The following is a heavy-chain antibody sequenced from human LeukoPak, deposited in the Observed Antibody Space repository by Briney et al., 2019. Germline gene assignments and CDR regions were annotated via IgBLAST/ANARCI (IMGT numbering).Heavy chain of an antibody. CDR3: GRDRHWNQGNFDY. CDR2: INPNSGGT. D-gene: IGHD1-1*01. CDR1: GYTFTGYY. J-gene: IGHJ4*02. Sequence: ASVKVSCKASGYTFTGYYMHWVRQAPGQGLEWMGWINPNSGGTNYAQKFQGRVTMTRDTSISTAYMELSRLTYDDTAVYYCGRDRHWNQGNFDYWGQGTLVTVSS. V-gene: IGHV1-2*02.